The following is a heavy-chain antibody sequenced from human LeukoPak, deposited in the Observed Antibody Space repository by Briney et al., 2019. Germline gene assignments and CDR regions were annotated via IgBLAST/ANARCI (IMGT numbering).Heavy chain of an antibody. CDR2: INHSGST. Sequence: SETLSLTCAVYGGSFSGYYWSWIRQPPGKGLEWIGEINHSGSTNYNPSLKSRVTMSVDTSKNQFSLKLSSVTAADTAVYYCARERGRYCSSTSCYSPTNWFDPWGQGTLVTVSS. D-gene: IGHD2-2*01. CDR1: GGSFSGYY. V-gene: IGHV4-34*01. J-gene: IGHJ5*02. CDR3: ARERGRYCSSTSCYSPTNWFDP.